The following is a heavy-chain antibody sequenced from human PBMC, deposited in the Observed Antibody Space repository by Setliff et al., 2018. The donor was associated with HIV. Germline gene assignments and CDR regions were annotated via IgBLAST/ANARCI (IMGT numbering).Heavy chain of an antibody. CDR3: AKVFAFGIDGFDI. J-gene: IGHJ3*02. D-gene: IGHD3-10*01. V-gene: IGHV3-23*01. CDR2: IGAAAYPT. Sequence: ETLSLTCTVSGYSISSRYYWGWIRQPPGKGLEWVSTIGAAAYPTHYAESVKGRFTISKDNSRNALYLQMNSLTDGDTAVYYCAKVFAFGIDGFDIWGQGTMVTVSS. CDR1: GYSISSRYY.